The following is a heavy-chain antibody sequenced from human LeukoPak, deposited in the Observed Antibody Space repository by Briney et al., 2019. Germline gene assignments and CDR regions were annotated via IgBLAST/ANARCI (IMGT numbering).Heavy chain of an antibody. Sequence: HPGGSLRLSCAASGFTFSSYAMSWVRQAPGKGLEWVSAISGSGGSTYYADSVKGRFTISRDNSKNTLYLQMNSLRTEDTAVYYCAKGDIVVESGGGKFYPLDAFDIWGQGTMVTVSS. CDR3: AKGDIVVESGGGKFYPLDAFDI. V-gene: IGHV3-23*01. CDR1: GFTFSSYA. J-gene: IGHJ3*02. D-gene: IGHD2-2*01. CDR2: ISGSGGST.